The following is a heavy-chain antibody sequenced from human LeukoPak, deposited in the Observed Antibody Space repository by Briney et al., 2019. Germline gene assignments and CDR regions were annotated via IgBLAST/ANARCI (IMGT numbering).Heavy chain of an antibody. V-gene: IGHV3-30-3*01. CDR3: ARVRPYSSSWVDY. CDR2: ISYDGSNK. Sequence: PGGSLRLSCAASGFTFSSYAMHWVRQAPGKGLEWVAVISYDGSNKYYADSVKGQFTISRDNSKNTLYLQMNSLRAEDTAVYYCARVRPYSSSWVDYWGQGTLVTVSS. CDR1: GFTFSSYA. D-gene: IGHD6-13*01. J-gene: IGHJ4*02.